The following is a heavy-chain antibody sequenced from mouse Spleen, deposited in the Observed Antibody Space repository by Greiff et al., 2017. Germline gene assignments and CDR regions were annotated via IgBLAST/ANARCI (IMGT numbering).Heavy chain of an antibody. Sequence: EVQGVESGAELVRPGASVKLSCTASGFNIKDDYMHWVKQRPEQGLEWIGWIDPENGDTEYASKFQGKATITADTSSNTAYLQLSSLTSEDTAVYYCTNYGSSYVRYWGQGTLVTVSA. V-gene: IGHV14-4*01. CDR2: IDPENGDT. J-gene: IGHJ3*01. D-gene: IGHD1-1*01. CDR1: GFNIKDDY. CDR3: TNYGSSYVRY.